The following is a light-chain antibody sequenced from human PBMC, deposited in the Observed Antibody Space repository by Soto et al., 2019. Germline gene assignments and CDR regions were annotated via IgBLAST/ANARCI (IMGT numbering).Light chain of an antibody. CDR3: HQYYGYPYT. CDR2: DAS. V-gene: IGKV1-5*01. J-gene: IGKJ2*01. Sequence: DIQMTQSPSTLSASIGDRITITCRASQNINTWLAWYQQKPGRAPKVLIYDASSLESGVPSRISGSGSGTEFILTISSLQPDDFVTYYCHQYYGYPYTFGQGTKLEIK. CDR1: QNINTW.